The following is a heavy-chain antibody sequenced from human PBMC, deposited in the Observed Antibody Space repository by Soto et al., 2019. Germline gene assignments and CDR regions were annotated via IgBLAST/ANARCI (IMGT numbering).Heavy chain of an antibody. CDR1: GFTFSSYA. D-gene: IGHD6-6*01. J-gene: IGHJ4*02. Sequence: QVQLVESGGGVVQPGRSLRLSCAASGFTFSSYAMYWVRQAPGKGLEWVAVISYDGSNKYYADSVKGRFTISRDNSKNTLYLQMNSLRAEDTAVYYCARVESSSSLGAFDYWGQGTLVTVSS. CDR3: ARVESSSSLGAFDY. CDR2: ISYDGSNK. V-gene: IGHV3-30-3*01.